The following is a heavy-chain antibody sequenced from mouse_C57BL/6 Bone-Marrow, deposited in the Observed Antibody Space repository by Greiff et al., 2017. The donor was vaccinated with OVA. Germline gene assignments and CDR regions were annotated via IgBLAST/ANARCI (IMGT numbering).Heavy chain of an antibody. CDR1: GFNIKDDY. CDR3: TPVGYYYGYDEDYAMDY. D-gene: IGHD2-2*01. Sequence: SGAELVRPGASVKLSCTASGFNIKDDYMHWVKQRPEQGLEWIGWIDPENGDTEYASKFQGKATITADTSSNTAYLQLSSLTSEDTAVYYCTPVGYYYGYDEDYAMDYWGQGTSVTVSS. CDR2: IDPENGDT. V-gene: IGHV14-4*01. J-gene: IGHJ4*01.